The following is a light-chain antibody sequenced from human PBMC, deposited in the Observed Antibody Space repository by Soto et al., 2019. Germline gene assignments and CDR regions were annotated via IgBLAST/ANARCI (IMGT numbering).Light chain of an antibody. CDR1: QSVSSY. Sequence: EIVLTQSPATLSLAPGERATLSCRASQSVSSYLAWYQQKPGQAPRLLIYDASNRATGIPARFSGSGSGTDFTLTISSLEPEDFAVYYCQQRINWPPKYIFGQGTKLEIK. CDR2: DAS. V-gene: IGKV3-11*01. J-gene: IGKJ2*01. CDR3: QQRINWPPKYI.